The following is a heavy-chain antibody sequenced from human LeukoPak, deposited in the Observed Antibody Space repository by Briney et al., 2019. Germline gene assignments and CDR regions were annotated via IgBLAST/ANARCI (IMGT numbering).Heavy chain of an antibody. J-gene: IGHJ1*01. CDR2: ISRNGGST. Sequence: PGGSLRLSCSASVFTLSIYAVHCVRQAPGGGLEYVSAISRNGGSTYYADSVKGRFTISRDNSKNTLYLQMSSLIGEDTAVYYCVKARSSKLSAPWEYWGQGALALVSS. D-gene: IGHD1-26*01. CDR1: VFTLSIYA. V-gene: IGHV3-64D*06. CDR3: VKARSSKLSAPWEY.